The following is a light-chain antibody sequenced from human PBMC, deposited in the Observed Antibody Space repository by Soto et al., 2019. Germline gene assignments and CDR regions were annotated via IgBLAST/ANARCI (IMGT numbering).Light chain of an antibody. CDR2: DAS. CDR3: QQYNNWPPLT. Sequence: EIVLRQSPGTLSLSPGERATLSCRASQSVNSCYLAWFQQKPGQAPTLLIFDASTRATGIPARFSGSGSGTEFTLTISSLQSEDFAVYYCQQYNNWPPLTFGQGTKVDI. V-gene: IGKV3-15*01. CDR1: QSVNSCY. J-gene: IGKJ1*01.